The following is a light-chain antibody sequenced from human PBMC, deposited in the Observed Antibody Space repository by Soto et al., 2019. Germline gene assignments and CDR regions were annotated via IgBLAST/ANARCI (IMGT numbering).Light chain of an antibody. V-gene: IGLV2-11*01. J-gene: IGLJ1*01. CDR1: SSDVGPYNY. CDR2: DVS. Sequence: QSALTQPRSVSGSPGQSVTISCTGTSSDVGPYNYVSWYQQHPGKAPKLMIYDVSQRPSGVPDRFSGSKSGNTASLTISGLQAEDEADYYCFSHRGGDSHVFGTGTKLTVL. CDR3: FSHRGGDSHV.